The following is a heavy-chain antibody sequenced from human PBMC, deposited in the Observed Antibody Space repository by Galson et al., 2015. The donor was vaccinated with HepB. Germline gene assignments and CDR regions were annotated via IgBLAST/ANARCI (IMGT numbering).Heavy chain of an antibody. J-gene: IGHJ6*02. V-gene: IGHV3-33*01. CDR1: GFTFSSYG. D-gene: IGHD3-3*01. CDR3: ARTALNEFWSGPIYYYYYGMDV. Sequence: SLRLSCAASGFTFSSYGMHWVRQAPGKGLEWVAVIWYDGSNKYYADSVKGRFTISRDNSKNTLYLQMNSLRAEDTAVYYCARTALNEFWSGPIYYYYYGMDVWGQGTTVTVSS. CDR2: IWYDGSNK.